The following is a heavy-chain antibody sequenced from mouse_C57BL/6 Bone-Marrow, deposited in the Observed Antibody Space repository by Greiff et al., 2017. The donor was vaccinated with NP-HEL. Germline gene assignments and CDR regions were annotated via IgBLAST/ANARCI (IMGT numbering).Heavy chain of an antibody. V-gene: IGHV5-2*01. CDR3: ARQDSYSNPFAY. CDR2: INSDGGST. D-gene: IGHD2-5*01. CDR1: EYEFPSHD. J-gene: IGHJ3*01. Sequence: DVKLVESGGGLVQPGESLKLSCESNEYEFPSHDMSWVRKTPEKRLELVAAINSDGGSTYYPDTMERRFIISRDNTKKTLYLQMGSLRSEDTALYYCARQDSYSNPFAYWGQGTLVTVSA.